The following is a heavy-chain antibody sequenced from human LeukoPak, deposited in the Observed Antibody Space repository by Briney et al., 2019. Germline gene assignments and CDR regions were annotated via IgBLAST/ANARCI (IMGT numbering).Heavy chain of an antibody. CDR3: ARDHGHSSGYYSSSPQYFQH. Sequence: GRSLRLSCAASGFNFSSYAMHRVRQDPGKGLEWEAVISYDGSNKYYADSVKGRFTISRDNSKNALYLQMNSLRAEDTAVYYCARDHGHSSGYYSSSPQYFQHWGQGTLVTVSS. J-gene: IGHJ1*01. D-gene: IGHD3-22*01. CDR2: ISYDGSNK. V-gene: IGHV3-30-3*01. CDR1: GFNFSSYA.